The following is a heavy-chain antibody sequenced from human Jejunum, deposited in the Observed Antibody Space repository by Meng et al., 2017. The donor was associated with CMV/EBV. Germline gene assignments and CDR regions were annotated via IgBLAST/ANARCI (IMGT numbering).Heavy chain of an antibody. CDR2: IASSGSNM. Sequence: LKISCAASGFSFSSYEMNWVRQAPGKGLEWVSHIASSGSNMYYADSVKGRFTISRDNARNSLYLQMNSLTAEDTAVYYCARIFDAWGQGTLVTVSS. V-gene: IGHV3-48*03. CDR3: ARIFDA. CDR1: GFSFSSYE. J-gene: IGHJ4*02.